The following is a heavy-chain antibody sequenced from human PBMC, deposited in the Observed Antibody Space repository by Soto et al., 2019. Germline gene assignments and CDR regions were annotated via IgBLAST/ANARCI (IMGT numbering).Heavy chain of an antibody. CDR1: GFTFSSYA. CDR3: AKMVHGGYVSYFDS. D-gene: IGHD5-12*01. Sequence: PVGSLRLSCAASGFTFSSYAMTWVRQAPGTGLEWVSTIGGDTTYYADSVKGRFTISRDNSEKRLYLQMNSLRAEDTAVYYCAKMVHGGYVSYFDSWGQGTLVTSPQ. V-gene: IGHV3-23*01. CDR2: IGGDTT. J-gene: IGHJ4*02.